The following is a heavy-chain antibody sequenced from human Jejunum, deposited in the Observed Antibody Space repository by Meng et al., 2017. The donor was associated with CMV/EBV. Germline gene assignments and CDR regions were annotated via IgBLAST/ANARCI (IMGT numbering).Heavy chain of an antibody. Sequence: SRFTFKTSGMHLVRQAPGKGLEWVALIWYDGSYKYYGDSVTGRFTISRDNSKNTLYLDLDSLRAEDTAVYYCAKEGSVYYSGLDVWGQGTTVTVSS. CDR3: AKEGSVYYSGLDV. CDR1: RFTFKTSG. D-gene: IGHD5/OR15-5a*01. J-gene: IGHJ6*02. CDR2: IWYDGSYK. V-gene: IGHV3-33*06.